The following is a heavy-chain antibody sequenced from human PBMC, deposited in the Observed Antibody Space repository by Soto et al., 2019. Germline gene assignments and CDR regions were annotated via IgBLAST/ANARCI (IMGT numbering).Heavy chain of an antibody. V-gene: IGHV4-31*03. CDR2: ISYIGGT. D-gene: IGHD3-22*01. CDR3: ARSRITKIHLFDY. Sequence: PSETLSLTCTISGGSINSGGYYWTWIRQHPGKGLECIGYISYIGGTDYNPSLKSRASISVDTSKNQFSLKLSSVTAADTAVYFCARSRITKIHLFDYWGPGTLVTVSS. J-gene: IGHJ4*02. CDR1: GGSINSGGYY.